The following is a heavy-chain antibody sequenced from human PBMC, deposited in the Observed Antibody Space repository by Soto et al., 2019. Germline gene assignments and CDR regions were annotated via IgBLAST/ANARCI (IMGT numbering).Heavy chain of an antibody. CDR1: GFTFSSYA. CDR3: AKDCSGAECH. J-gene: IGHJ4*02. V-gene: IGHV3-23*01. D-gene: IGHD2-15*01. CDR2: IIGGGGST. Sequence: EVQLLESGGGLVQPGGSLRLSCAASGFTFSSYAMNWVRHAPGKGLEWVSSIIGGGGSTYYADSVKGRFTISRDNSKNIVYLQMSSLRDEDTATYFCAKDCSGAECHWGQGTLVTVSS.